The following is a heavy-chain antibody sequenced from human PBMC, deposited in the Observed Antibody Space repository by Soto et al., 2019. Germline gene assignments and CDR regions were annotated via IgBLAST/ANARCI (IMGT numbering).Heavy chain of an antibody. CDR2: TYYRSKWYN. CDR1: GDSVSSNSAA. J-gene: IGHJ6*02. V-gene: IGHV6-1*01. D-gene: IGHD2-2*01. Sequence: SQTLSLTCAISGDSVSSNSAAWNWIRQSPSRGLEWLGRTYYRSKWYNDYAVSVKSRITINPDTSKNQFSLQLNSVTPEDTAVYYCARGGNIVVVPAARYYYYGMDVWGQGTTVTVSS. CDR3: ARGGNIVVVPAARYYYYGMDV.